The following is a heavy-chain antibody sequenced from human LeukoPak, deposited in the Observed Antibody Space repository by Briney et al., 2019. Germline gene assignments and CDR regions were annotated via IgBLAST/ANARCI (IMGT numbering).Heavy chain of an antibody. CDR2: INHSGST. CDR1: GGSISSYY. J-gene: IGHJ4*02. CDR3: ARGGGYDSPEPFDY. V-gene: IGHV4-34*01. Sequence: SETLSLTCTVSGGSISSYYWSWIRQPPGKGLEWIGEINHSGSTNYNPSLKSRVTISVDTSKNQFSLKLSSVTAADTAVYYCARGGGYDSPEPFDYWGQGTLVTVSS. D-gene: IGHD5-12*01.